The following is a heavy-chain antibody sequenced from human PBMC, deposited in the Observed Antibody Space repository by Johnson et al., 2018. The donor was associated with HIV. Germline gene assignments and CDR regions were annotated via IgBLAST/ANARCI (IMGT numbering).Heavy chain of an antibody. V-gene: IGHV3-15*01. CDR1: GFTFSNAW. D-gene: IGHD6-19*01. Sequence: VQLVESGGGLVKPGGSLRLSCAASGFTFSNAWMSWVRQAPGKGLEWVGRIKSKTDGGTTDYAAPVKGRFAISRDDSKNTLYLQMHSLKTEDTAVYYCTPARNRLWSSSGWTGFWAFDIWGQGTMVTVSS. CDR3: TPARNRLWSSSGWTGFWAFDI. CDR2: IKSKTDGGTT. J-gene: IGHJ3*02.